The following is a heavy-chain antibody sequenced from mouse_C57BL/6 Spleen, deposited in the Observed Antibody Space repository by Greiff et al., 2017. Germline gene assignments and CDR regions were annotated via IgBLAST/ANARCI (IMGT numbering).Heavy chain of an antibody. V-gene: IGHV1-54*01. CDR3: ARNYKRDAMDY. CDR2: INPGSGGT. Sequence: VQLQQSGAELVRPGTSVKVSCKASGYAFTNYLIEWVKQRPGQGLEWIGVINPGSGGTNYNEKFKGKATLTADKSSSTAHMQLSSLTSEDSAVYFCARNYKRDAMDYWGQGTSVTVSS. D-gene: IGHD2-12*01. J-gene: IGHJ4*01. CDR1: GYAFTNYL.